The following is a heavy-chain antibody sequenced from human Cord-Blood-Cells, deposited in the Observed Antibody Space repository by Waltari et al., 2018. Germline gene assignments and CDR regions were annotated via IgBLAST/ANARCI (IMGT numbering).Heavy chain of an antibody. CDR3: ARVGGSRGADAFDI. CDR2: INAGNGNT. V-gene: IGHV1-3*01. Sequence: QVQLVQSGAEVKKPGASVKVSCKASGYTFTSYAMHWVRQAPGQRLEGMGWINAGNGNTKYSQKFQGRVTITRDTSASTAYMELSSLRSEDTAVYYCARVGGSRGADAFDIWGQGTMVTVSS. CDR1: GYTFTSYA. D-gene: IGHD3-16*01. J-gene: IGHJ3*02.